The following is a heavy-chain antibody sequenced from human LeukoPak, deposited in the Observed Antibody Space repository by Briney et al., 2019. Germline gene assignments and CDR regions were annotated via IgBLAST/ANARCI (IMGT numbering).Heavy chain of an antibody. CDR1: GFTFSSYG. CDR3: ARDQGYNYRFDY. Sequence: PGGSLRLSCAASGFTFSSYGMHWVRQAPGQGLEWVAVIWYDGSNKYYADSVKGRFTISRDNSKNTLYLQMNSLRAEDTAVYYCARDQGYNYRFDYWGQGTLVTVSS. J-gene: IGHJ4*02. D-gene: IGHD5-24*01. CDR2: IWYDGSNK. V-gene: IGHV3-33*01.